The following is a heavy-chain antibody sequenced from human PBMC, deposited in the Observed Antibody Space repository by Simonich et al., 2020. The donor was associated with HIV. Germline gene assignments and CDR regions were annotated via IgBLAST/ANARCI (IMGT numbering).Heavy chain of an antibody. CDR3: ARTTVELNYYYYYMDV. D-gene: IGHD1-26*01. Sequence: QVQLQESGPGLVKPSETLSLTCTVSGGSISSYYWSWIRQPPGKGLAWIGYIYYSGSTNYNPSLKSRVTISVDTSKNQFSLKLSSVTAADTAVYYCARTTVELNYYYYYMDVWGKGTTVTVSS. J-gene: IGHJ6*03. CDR1: GGSISSYY. CDR2: IYYSGST. V-gene: IGHV4-59*08.